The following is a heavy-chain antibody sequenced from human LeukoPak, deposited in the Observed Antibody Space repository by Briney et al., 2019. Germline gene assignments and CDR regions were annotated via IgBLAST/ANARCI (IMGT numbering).Heavy chain of an antibody. V-gene: IGHV4-34*01. CDR1: GGSFSGSY. J-gene: IGHJ5*02. D-gene: IGHD4-23*01. CDR3: ARASGNPWFDP. CDR2: INHSGST. Sequence: SETLSLTCAVYGGSFSGSYWGWIRQPPGKGLEWIGEINHSGSTNYNPSLKSRVTISVDTSKNQFSLKLNSVTAADTAVYYCARASGNPWFDPWGQGTLVTVSS.